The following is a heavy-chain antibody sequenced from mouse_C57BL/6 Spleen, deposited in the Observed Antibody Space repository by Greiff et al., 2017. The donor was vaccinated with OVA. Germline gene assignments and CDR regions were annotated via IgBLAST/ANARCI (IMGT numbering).Heavy chain of an antibody. Sequence: VKLMESGAELVRPGASVTLSCKASGYTFTDYEMHWVKQTPVHGLEWIGAIDPETGGTAYNQKFKGKAILTADKSSSTAYMELRSLTSEDSAVYYCTSPWYFDVWGTGTTVTVSS. CDR2: IDPETGGT. J-gene: IGHJ1*03. CDR3: TSPWYFDV. V-gene: IGHV1-15*01. CDR1: GYTFTDYE.